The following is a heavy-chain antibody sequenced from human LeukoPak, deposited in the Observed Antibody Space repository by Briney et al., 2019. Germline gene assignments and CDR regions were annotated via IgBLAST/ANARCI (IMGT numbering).Heavy chain of an antibody. CDR1: GGSFSGYY. CDR3: ARVRNSGDWFDP. J-gene: IGHJ5*02. V-gene: IGHV4-34*01. CDR2: INHSGST. Sequence: IPSETLSLTCAVYGGSFSGYYWSWIRQPPGKGLEWIGEINHSGSTNYNPSLKSRVTISVDTPKNQFSLKLSSVTAADTAVYYCARVRNSGDWFDPWGQGTLVTVSS. D-gene: IGHD1-14*01.